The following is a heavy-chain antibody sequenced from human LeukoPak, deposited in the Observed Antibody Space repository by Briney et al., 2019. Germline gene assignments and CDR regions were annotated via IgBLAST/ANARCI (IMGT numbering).Heavy chain of an antibody. Sequence: SETLSLTCTVSGGSISSSSYYWGWIRQPPGKGLEWIGSIYYSGSTYYNPSLKSRVTISVDTSKNQFSLKLSSVTAADTAVYYCAVGSITMVRGDDAFDIWGQGTMVTVSS. CDR2: IYYSGST. J-gene: IGHJ3*02. V-gene: IGHV4-39*01. CDR1: GGSISSSSYY. CDR3: AVGSITMVRGDDAFDI. D-gene: IGHD3-10*01.